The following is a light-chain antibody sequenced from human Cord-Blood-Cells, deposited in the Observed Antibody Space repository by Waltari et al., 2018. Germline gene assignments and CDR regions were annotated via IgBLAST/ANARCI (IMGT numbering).Light chain of an antibody. Sequence: QSALTQPPSASGSPGQSVPISCTGTSSDVGGYNYFSWYQPHPGKAPNVMIYEVSKRPSVVPDRFSGSKSGNTASLTVSGLQAEDEADYYCSSYAGSNKVFGGGTKLTVL. CDR1: SSDVGGYNY. CDR3: SSYAGSNKV. V-gene: IGLV2-8*01. J-gene: IGLJ2*01. CDR2: EVS.